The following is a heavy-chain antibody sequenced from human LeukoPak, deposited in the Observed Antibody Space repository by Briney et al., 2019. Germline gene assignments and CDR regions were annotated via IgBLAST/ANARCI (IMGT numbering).Heavy chain of an antibody. V-gene: IGHV1-69*13. D-gene: IGHD1-26*01. Sequence: GASVKVSCKASGYTFTSYGISWVRQAPGQGLEWMGGIIPIFGTANYAQKFQGRVTITADESTSTAYMELSSLRSEDTAVYYCAREGRIVGATRNRWFDPWGQGTLVTVSS. CDR3: AREGRIVGATRNRWFDP. CDR1: GYTFTSYG. CDR2: IIPIFGTA. J-gene: IGHJ5*02.